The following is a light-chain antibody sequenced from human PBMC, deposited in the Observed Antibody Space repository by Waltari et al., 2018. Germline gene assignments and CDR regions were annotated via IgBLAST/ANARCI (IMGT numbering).Light chain of an antibody. V-gene: IGKV4-1*01. Sequence: DIVMTQSPDSLSVSLGERATIHCKSSQSVFYSSYNKNDLAWYQQKPGQPPKLLIYWASTRESGVPDRFSSSGSGTDFTLTISSLQAEDVAVYYCHQYYSIPYTFGQGTKLEVK. CDR1: QSVFYSSYNKND. CDR2: WAS. CDR3: HQYYSIPYT. J-gene: IGKJ2*01.